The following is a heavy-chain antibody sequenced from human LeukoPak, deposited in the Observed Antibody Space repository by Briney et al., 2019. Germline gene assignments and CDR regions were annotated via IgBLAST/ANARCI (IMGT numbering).Heavy chain of an antibody. Sequence: GESLKISCKGSGYSFTSYWIGWVRQMPGKGLEWMGIIYPGDSDTRYSPSFQGQVTISADKSISTAYPQWSSLKASDTAMYYCARLDWAAAGTPEGYYYYYMDVWGKGTTVTVSS. CDR1: GYSFTSYW. CDR2: IYPGDSDT. CDR3: ARLDWAAAGTPEGYYYYYMDV. J-gene: IGHJ6*03. D-gene: IGHD6-13*01. V-gene: IGHV5-51*01.